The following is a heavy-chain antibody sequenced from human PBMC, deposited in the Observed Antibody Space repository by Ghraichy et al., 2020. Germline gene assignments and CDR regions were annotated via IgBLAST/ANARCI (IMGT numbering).Heavy chain of an antibody. D-gene: IGHD6-6*01. J-gene: IGHJ1*01. CDR3: AKGSLGYSSSSGYFQH. CDR1: GFTFSSYA. CDR2: ISGSGGST. V-gene: IGHV3-23*01. Sequence: GGSLRLSCAASGFTFSSYAMSWVRQAPGKGLEWVSAISGSGGSTYYADSVKGRFTISRDNSKNTLYLQMNSLRAEDTAVYYCAKGSLGYSSSSGYFQHWGQGTLVTVSS.